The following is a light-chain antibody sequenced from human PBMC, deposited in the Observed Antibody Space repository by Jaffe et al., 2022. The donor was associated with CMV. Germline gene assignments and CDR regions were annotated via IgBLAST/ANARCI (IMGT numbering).Light chain of an antibody. CDR3: QQYDNSPPSYT. V-gene: IGKV3-20*01. J-gene: IGKJ2*01. Sequence: EIVLTQSPGTLSLSPGERATLSCRSSQSVGSTYLAWYQQKPGQAPRLLIYGASSRATGIPDRFSGSGSGTDFTLTISRLEPEDFAVYYCQQYDNSPPSYTFGQGTRLESK. CDR1: QSVGSTY. CDR2: GAS.